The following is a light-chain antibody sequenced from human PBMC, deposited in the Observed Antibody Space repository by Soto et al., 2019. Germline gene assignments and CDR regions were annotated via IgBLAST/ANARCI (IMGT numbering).Light chain of an antibody. CDR1: SSNIGSNY. J-gene: IGLJ1*01. CDR3: GTWDTSLTAYV. CDR2: DNN. V-gene: IGLV1-51*01. Sequence: CVLTQPPSVSAAPGQKATISCSGSSSNIGSNYVSWYQQLPGTAPKLLIYDNNKRPSGIPDRFSGSKSGTSATLDITGLQTGDEADYYCGTWDTSLTAYVFGSGTKV.